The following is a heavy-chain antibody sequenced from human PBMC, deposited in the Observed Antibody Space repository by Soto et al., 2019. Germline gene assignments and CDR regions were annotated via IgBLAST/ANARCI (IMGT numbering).Heavy chain of an antibody. CDR1: GFDFSTFG. D-gene: IGHD6-13*01. V-gene: IGHV3-21*01. J-gene: IGHJ4*02. CDR2: LSPSYPYT. Sequence: GGSLRLSCAASGFDFSTFGMNWVRQAPGKGLEWVSFLSPSYPYTSYADSVKGRFTISGDNAKNSVSLQMNSLRAEDTAVYYCARDLSEASADYYFDYWGQGTLVTVSS. CDR3: ARDLSEASADYYFDY.